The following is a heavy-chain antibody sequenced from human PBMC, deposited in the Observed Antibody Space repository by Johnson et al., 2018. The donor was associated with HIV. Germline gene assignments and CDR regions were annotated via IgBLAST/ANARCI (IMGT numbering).Heavy chain of an antibody. J-gene: IGHJ3*02. CDR2: IYSGGST. CDR1: GFTISSNY. V-gene: IGHV3-66*01. CDR3: ARVRRSGWYDNDAFDI. D-gene: IGHD6-19*01. Sequence: VQLVESGGGLVQPGGSLRLSCAASGFTISSNYMSWVRQAPGKGLEWVSVIYSGGSTYYADSVKGRFTISRDNSQNTLYLIMNSLRAEDTAVYYCARVRRSGWYDNDAFDICGQGTMVTVSS.